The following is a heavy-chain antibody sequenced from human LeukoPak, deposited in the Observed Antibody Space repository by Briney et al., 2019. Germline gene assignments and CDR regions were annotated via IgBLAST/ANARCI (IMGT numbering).Heavy chain of an antibody. V-gene: IGHV3-30*18. J-gene: IGHJ4*02. Sequence: GGSLRLSCAASGFTFSSYGMHWLRQPPGKGVELVAVISYDGSNKYYADSVKRRFTISRDNSKNTLYLKLNSLRAEDTAVYYCAKENALLWFEESMGYFDYWGEGTLVTVSS. CDR3: AKENALLWFEESMGYFDY. CDR2: ISYDGSNK. CDR1: GFTFSSYG. D-gene: IGHD3-10*01.